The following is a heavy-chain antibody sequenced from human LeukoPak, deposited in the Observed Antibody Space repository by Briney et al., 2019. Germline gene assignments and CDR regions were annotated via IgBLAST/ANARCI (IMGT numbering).Heavy chain of an antibody. V-gene: IGHV4-31*03. CDR3: ARIPYGSGSYYIDY. CDR1: GGSISSGGYY. Sequence: SQTLSLTCTVSGGSISSGGYYWSWIRQHPGKVLEWIGYIYYSGSTYYNPSLKSRVTISVDTSKNQFSLKLSSVTAADTAVYYCARIPYGSGSYYIDYWGQGTLVTVSS. D-gene: IGHD3-10*01. J-gene: IGHJ4*02. CDR2: IYYSGST.